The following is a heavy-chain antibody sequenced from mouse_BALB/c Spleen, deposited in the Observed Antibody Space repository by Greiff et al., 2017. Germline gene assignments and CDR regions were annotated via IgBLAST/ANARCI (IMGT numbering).Heavy chain of an antibody. CDR2: IRSKSNNYAT. V-gene: IGHV10-3*03. CDR3: VRDRVYD. Sequence: EVHLVESGGGLVQPKGSLKLSCAASGFTFNTYAMHWVCQAPGKGLEWVARIRSKSNNYATYYADSVKDRFTISRDDSQSMLYLQMNNLKTEDTAMYYCVRDRVYDWGQGTLVTVSA. CDR1: GFTFNTYA. J-gene: IGHJ3*01. D-gene: IGHD2-12*01.